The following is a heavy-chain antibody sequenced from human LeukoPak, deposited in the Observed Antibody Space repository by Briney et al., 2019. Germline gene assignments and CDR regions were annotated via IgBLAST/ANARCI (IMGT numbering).Heavy chain of an antibody. D-gene: IGHD3-22*01. CDR3: ARAKYYYDSSGYSALPFDY. J-gene: IGHJ4*02. CDR2: IYYSGST. Sequence: PSETLSLTCTVSGGSISSSSYYWGWIRQPPGKGLEWIGSIYYSGSTYYNPSLKSRVTISVDRSKNQFSLKLSSVTAADTAVYYCARAKYYYDSSGYSALPFDYWGQGTLVTVSS. CDR1: GGSISSSSYY. V-gene: IGHV4-39*07.